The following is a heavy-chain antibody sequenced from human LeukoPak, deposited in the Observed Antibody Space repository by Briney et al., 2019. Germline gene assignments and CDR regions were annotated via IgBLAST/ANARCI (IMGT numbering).Heavy chain of an antibody. V-gene: IGHV1-2*02. Sequence: ASVKVSCKASGYTFTGYYMHWVRQAPGQGLEWMGWINPNSGGTNYAQKFQGRVTMTRDTSISTAYMELSRLRSDDTAVYYCARDPGWSDADYYYYGMDVWGQGTTVTVSS. D-gene: IGHD1-1*01. CDR3: ARDPGWSDADYYYYGMDV. CDR2: INPNSGGT. J-gene: IGHJ6*02. CDR1: GYTFTGYY.